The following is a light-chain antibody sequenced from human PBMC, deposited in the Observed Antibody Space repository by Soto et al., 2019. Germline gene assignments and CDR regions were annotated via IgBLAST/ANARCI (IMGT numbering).Light chain of an antibody. CDR1: QNVDSNY. Sequence: IVWTQSPGTLSLSPVEGATLSFRASQNVDSNYLAWYQQKPGQAPRLLIYGASSRATGIPDRFSGSGSGTNFTLTISRLEPEDFAVYYCQQYGSSPWTFGQGTKVDI. CDR3: QQYGSSPWT. CDR2: GAS. J-gene: IGKJ1*01. V-gene: IGKV3-20*01.